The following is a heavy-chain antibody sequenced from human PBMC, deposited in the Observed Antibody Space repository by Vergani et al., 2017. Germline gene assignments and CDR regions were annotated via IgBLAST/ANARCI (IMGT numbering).Heavy chain of an antibody. D-gene: IGHD2-2*02. V-gene: IGHV4-59*01. J-gene: IGHJ4*02. Sequence: VHLVESGGGLVQPGRSLRLSCVASGGNIDFSAMHWVRQAPGKGLEWIGYIYSSGSTTYSPSLKSRLTMSVDPSKNQFSLKLRSVTLADTAVYYCARTIGHCSNSNCYNLAYWGQGTLVTVSS. CDR1: GGNIDFSA. CDR2: IYSSGST. CDR3: ARTIGHCSNSNCYNLAY.